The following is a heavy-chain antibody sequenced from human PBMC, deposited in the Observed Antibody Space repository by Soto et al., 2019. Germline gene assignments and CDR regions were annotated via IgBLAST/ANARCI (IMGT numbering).Heavy chain of an antibody. J-gene: IGHJ6*03. Sequence: SQTLSLTCAISGDSVSSNSAAWNWIRQSPSRGLEWLGRTYYRSKWYNDYAVSVKSRITINPDTSKNQFSLQLNSVTPEDTAVYYCAKQKVTLDLGICYYYYYMDVWGKGTTVTVSS. V-gene: IGHV6-1*01. CDR1: GDSVSSNSAA. CDR2: TYYRSKWYN. CDR3: AKQKVTLDLGICYYYYYMDV. D-gene: IGHD7-27*01.